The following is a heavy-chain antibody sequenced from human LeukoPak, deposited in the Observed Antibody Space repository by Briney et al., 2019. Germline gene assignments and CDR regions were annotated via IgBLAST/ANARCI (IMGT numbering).Heavy chain of an antibody. J-gene: IGHJ4*02. CDR2: ISGSSTTI. D-gene: IGHD3-10*01. V-gene: IGHV3-48*01. Sequence: PGGSLRLSCAASGFSFNTYSMNWVRQAPGKGLEWISFISGSSTTILYADSMKGRSTISRDNAKNSVYLQMNSLRAEDTAVYYCARDRGYYFDCWGQGTLVTVSS. CDR1: GFSFNTYS. CDR3: ARDRGYYFDC.